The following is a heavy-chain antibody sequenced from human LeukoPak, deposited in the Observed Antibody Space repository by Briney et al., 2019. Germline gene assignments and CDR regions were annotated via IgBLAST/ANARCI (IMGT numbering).Heavy chain of an antibody. CDR2: IYYSGST. D-gene: IGHD3-22*01. J-gene: IGHJ4*02. V-gene: IGHV4-59*01. Sequence: SETLSLTCTVSGGSISSYYWSWIRQPPGKGLEWIGYIYYSGSTNYNPSLKSRATISVDTSKNQFSLKLSSVTAADTAVYYCARTQGNYYDSSGYFSYYFDYWGQGTLVTVSS. CDR3: ARTQGNYYDSSGYFSYYFDY. CDR1: GGSISSYY.